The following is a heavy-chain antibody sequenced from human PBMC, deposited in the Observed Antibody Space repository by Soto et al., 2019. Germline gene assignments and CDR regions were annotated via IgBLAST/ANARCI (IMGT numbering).Heavy chain of an antibody. CDR2: ISYDGSNK. CDR1: GFTFSSYA. Sequence: GGSLRLSCAASGFTFSSYAMHWVRQAPGKGLEWVAVISYDGSNKYYADSVKGRFTISRDNSKNTLYLQMNSLRAEDTAVYYCARDYYRFNSGYGFSMDVWGQGATVTVSS. V-gene: IGHV3-30-3*01. D-gene: IGHD5-12*01. J-gene: IGHJ6*02. CDR3: ARDYYRFNSGYGFSMDV.